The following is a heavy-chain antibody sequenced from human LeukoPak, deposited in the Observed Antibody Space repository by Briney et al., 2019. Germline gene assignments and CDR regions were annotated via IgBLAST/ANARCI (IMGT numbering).Heavy chain of an antibody. CDR1: GFTFSSYS. D-gene: IGHD3-22*01. J-gene: IGHJ5*02. Sequence: PGGSLRLSCAASGFTFSSYSMNWVRQAPGKGLEWVSSISSSSSYIYYADSVKGRFTISRDNAKNSLYLQMNSLRAEDTAVYYCARSRDSSGYRNNWFDPWGQGTLVTVSS. V-gene: IGHV3-21*04. CDR2: ISSSSSYI. CDR3: ARSRDSSGYRNNWFDP.